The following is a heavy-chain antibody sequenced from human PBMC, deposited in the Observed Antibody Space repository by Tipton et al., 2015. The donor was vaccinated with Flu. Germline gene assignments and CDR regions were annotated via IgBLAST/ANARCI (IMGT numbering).Heavy chain of an antibody. D-gene: IGHD6-13*01. J-gene: IGHJ4*02. Sequence: QSGAEVKKPGASVKVSCKASGYTFTSYGISWVRQAPGQGLEWMGWISAYNGNTNYAQKLQGRVTMTTDTSTSTAYMELRSLGSDDTAVYYCARDLGYSSSWWPSGDDYWGQGTLVTVSS. CDR1: GYTFTSYG. CDR3: ARDLGYSSSWWPSGDDY. CDR2: ISAYNGNT. V-gene: IGHV1-18*04.